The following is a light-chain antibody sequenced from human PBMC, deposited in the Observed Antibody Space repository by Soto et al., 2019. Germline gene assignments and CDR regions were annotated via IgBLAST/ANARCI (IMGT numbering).Light chain of an antibody. Sequence: DIQMTQSPSTLSGSVGDRVTITCRASQTISSWLAWYQQKPGKAPNLLIYKASTLKSGVPSRFSGSGSGTEFTLTISSLKPEDFATYDCQQSYSTYHFGQGTRLEIK. V-gene: IGKV1-5*03. CDR2: KAS. CDR1: QTISSW. J-gene: IGKJ5*01. CDR3: QQSYSTYH.